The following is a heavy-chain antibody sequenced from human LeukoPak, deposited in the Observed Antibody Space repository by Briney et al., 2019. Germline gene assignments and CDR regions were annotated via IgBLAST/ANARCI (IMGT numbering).Heavy chain of an antibody. CDR1: GDTFTGSY. J-gene: IGHJ3*02. Sequence: ASVKVSCKASGDTFTGSYMHWVRHAPGQGLEWMGWINPNSGGTNYAQKFQGRVTMTRDTSISTAYMELSRLRSDDTAVYYCAREGVFPAYYYDSSGDSDAFDIWGQGTMVTVSS. CDR2: INPNSGGT. CDR3: AREGVFPAYYYDSSGDSDAFDI. D-gene: IGHD3-22*01. V-gene: IGHV1-2*02.